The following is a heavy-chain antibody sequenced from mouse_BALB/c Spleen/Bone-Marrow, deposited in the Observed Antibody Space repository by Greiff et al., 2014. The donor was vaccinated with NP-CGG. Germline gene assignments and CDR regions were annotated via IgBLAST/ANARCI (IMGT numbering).Heavy chain of an antibody. J-gene: IGHJ3*01. Sequence: EVKLMESGAELVKPGASVKLSCTASGFNIKDTYMHWVKQRPEQGLEWIGRIDPANGNTKYDPKFQGKATITADTSSNTAYLQLSSLTSEDTAGYYCAMYYYGSSLFAYWGQGTLVTVSA. CDR1: GFNIKDTY. CDR3: AMYYYGSSLFAY. D-gene: IGHD1-1*01. CDR2: IDPANGNT. V-gene: IGHV14-3*02.